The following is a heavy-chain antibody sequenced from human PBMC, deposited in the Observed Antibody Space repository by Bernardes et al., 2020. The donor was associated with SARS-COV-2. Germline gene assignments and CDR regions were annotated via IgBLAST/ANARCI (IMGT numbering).Heavy chain of an antibody. V-gene: IGHV4-59*08. CDR3: ARHVPRGSATDYNFEYYFDN. D-gene: IGHD3-10*01. CDR2: IHYSGNT. Sequence: SETLSLTCTASGCSVNSCYLSWIRQPPGKGLEWIGAIHYSGNTNQYSSLKSRVTITVDTSTNQFSLKLYSVTAADTAVYYCARHVPRGSATDYNFEYYFDNWGQGTLVTVSS. CDR1: GCSVNSCY. J-gene: IGHJ4*02.